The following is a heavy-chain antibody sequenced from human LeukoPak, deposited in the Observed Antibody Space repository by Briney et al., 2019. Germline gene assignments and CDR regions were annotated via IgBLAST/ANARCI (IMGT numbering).Heavy chain of an antibody. CDR2: IYYSGTS. D-gene: IGHD3/OR15-3a*01. CDR1: GGSIISTSYY. V-gene: IGHV4-39*01. J-gene: IGHJ4*02. Sequence: SETLSLTCTVSGGSIISTSYYWGWIRQPPGERPEWIGNIYYSGTSYYNPSLKSRGAISVDSSKNQVSLKLTSVTAADTAVYYCARILILSTGWTPFDYWGQGAVVTVSS. CDR3: ARILILSTGWTPFDY.